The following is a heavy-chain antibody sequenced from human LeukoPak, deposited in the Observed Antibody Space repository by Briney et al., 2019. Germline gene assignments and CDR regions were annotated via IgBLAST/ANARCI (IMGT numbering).Heavy chain of an antibody. Sequence: GGALGLSCAASGFTFNNYAMRWVREARGKGLEGGSAISGSGCATYYAASVRGRFTISRDNSENTLFLHMNSLRVEDTAVYYCAKAPAAATKYYYGMDVWGQGTTVTVSS. J-gene: IGHJ6*02. CDR2: ISGSGCAT. CDR3: AKAPAAATKYYYGMDV. V-gene: IGHV3-23*01. CDR1: GFTFNNYA. D-gene: IGHD6-13*01.